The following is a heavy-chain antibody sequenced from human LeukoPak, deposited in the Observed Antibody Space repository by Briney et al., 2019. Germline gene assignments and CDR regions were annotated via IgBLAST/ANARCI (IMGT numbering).Heavy chain of an antibody. V-gene: IGHV3-21*01. CDR3: ARDDYLGIAVAGTPQHNGMDV. J-gene: IGHJ6*02. D-gene: IGHD6-19*01. CDR2: ISSSSSYI. CDR1: GFTFSSYS. Sequence: GGSLRLSCAASGFTFSSYSMNWVRQAPGKGLEWVSSISSSSSYIYYADSVKGRFTISRDNAKNSLYLQMNSLGAEDTAVYYCARDDYLGIAVAGTPQHNGMDVWGQGTTVTVSS.